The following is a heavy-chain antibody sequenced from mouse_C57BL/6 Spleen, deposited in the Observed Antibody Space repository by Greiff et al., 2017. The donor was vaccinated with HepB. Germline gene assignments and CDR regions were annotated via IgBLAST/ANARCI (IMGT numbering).Heavy chain of an antibody. J-gene: IGHJ4*01. CDR3: ARSRGSEGMDY. Sequence: QVQLKQSGPELVKPGASVKISCKASGYAFSSSWMNWVKQRPGKGLEWIGRIYPGDGDTNYNGKFKGKATLTADKSSSTAYMQLSSLTSEDSAVYFCARSRGSEGMDYWGQGTSVTVSS. V-gene: IGHV1-82*01. CDR1: GYAFSSSW. CDR2: IYPGDGDT.